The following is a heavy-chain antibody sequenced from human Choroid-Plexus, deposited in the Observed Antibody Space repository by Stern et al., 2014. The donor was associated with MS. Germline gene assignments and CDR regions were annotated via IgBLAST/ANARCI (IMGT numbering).Heavy chain of an antibody. CDR1: GFSFSTYA. CDR2: ISGRGGRT. CDR3: AKWPHHIAVAGTRYFQH. J-gene: IGHJ1*01. D-gene: IGHD6-19*01. V-gene: IGHV3-23*04. Sequence: EVQLVESGGGLVQPGGSLRLSCAASGFSFSTYAMSWVRQTPGKGLQWVSVISGRGGRTYYADSVKGRFTISRDNSKNTLYLKMDSLRADDTAVYYCAKWPHHIAVAGTRYFQHWGQGTLVTVSS.